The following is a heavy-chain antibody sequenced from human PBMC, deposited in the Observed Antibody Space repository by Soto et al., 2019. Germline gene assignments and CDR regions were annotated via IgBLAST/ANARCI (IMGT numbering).Heavy chain of an antibody. Sequence: QLQLQESGPGLVKPSETLSLTCTVSGGSISSSSYYWGWIRQPPGKGLEWIGSIYYSGSTYYNPSLKSRVTISVDTSKNQFSLKLSSVTAADTAVYYCARRGGAAAADNWFDPWGQGTLVTVSS. CDR2: IYYSGST. J-gene: IGHJ5*02. D-gene: IGHD6-13*01. CDR1: GGSISSSSYY. V-gene: IGHV4-39*01. CDR3: ARRGGAAAADNWFDP.